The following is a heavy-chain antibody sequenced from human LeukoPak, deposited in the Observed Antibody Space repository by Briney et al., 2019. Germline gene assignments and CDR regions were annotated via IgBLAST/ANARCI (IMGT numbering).Heavy chain of an antibody. Sequence: GGSLRLSCAASGFTFSTYAMSWVRQAPGKGLEWVSNINDNGDGTYYADSVKGRFTISRDNSKNTMYLQMNSLRAEDTAVYYCAKTLLGYWDWGQGTLVTVSS. CDR2: INDNGDGT. J-gene: IGHJ4*02. D-gene: IGHD2-15*01. CDR3: AKTLLGYWD. CDR1: GFTFSTYA. V-gene: IGHV3-23*01.